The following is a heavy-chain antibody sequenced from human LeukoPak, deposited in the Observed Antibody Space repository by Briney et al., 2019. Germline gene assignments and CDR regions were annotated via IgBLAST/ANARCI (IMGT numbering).Heavy chain of an antibody. CDR3: ARDFGYSGYEGWFDP. CDR2: INHGGST. Sequence: SETLSLTCAVYGGSFIDYQWSWIRQPPGKGLEWIGQINHGGSTNYNPSLKSRLSISVDTSMNQFSLKLSSVTAADTAMYYCARDFGYSGYEGWFDPWGQGTLVTVSS. D-gene: IGHD5-12*01. V-gene: IGHV4-34*01. CDR1: GGSFIDYQ. J-gene: IGHJ5*02.